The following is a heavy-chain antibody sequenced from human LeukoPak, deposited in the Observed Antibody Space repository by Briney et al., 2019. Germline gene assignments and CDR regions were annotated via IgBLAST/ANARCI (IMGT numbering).Heavy chain of an antibody. CDR2: IYTSGST. J-gene: IGHJ4*02. CDR3: ARVNFWSGYADY. CDR1: GGSISSYY. V-gene: IGHV4-4*07. D-gene: IGHD3-3*01. Sequence: SETLSLTCTVSGGSISSYYWSWIRQPAGKGLEWIGRIYTSGSTNYNPSLKSRVTISVDTSKNQFSLKLSSVTAADTAVYYCARVNFWSGYADYWGQGTLVTVSS.